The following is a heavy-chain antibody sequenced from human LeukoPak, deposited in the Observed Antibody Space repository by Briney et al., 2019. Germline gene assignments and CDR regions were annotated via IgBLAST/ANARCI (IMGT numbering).Heavy chain of an antibody. Sequence: GGSLRLSCRASGFTFTSFAMTWVRQSPGKGLEWVSSINGYGSGTYYADSVKGRFTISRDNSENMVFLQMSSLRAEDTAVYYRAKEELVDYYDRSGYYPDVFDVWGQGTMVIVSS. J-gene: IGHJ3*01. CDR3: AKEELVDYYDRSGYYPDVFDV. V-gene: IGHV3-23*01. D-gene: IGHD3-22*01. CDR1: GFTFTSFA. CDR2: INGYGSGT.